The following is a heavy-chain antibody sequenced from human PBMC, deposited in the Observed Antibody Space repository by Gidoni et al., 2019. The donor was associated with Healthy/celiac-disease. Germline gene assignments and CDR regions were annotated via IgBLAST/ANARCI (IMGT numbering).Heavy chain of an antibody. CDR1: GFTFSSYG. V-gene: IGHV3-30*18. CDR3: AKDLYIVVVPAAVDYYYYGMDV. J-gene: IGHJ6*02. D-gene: IGHD2-2*01. Sequence: QVQLVESGGGVVQPGRSLRLSCAASGFTFSSYGMHWVRQAPGKGLEWVAVISYDGSNKYYADSVKGRFTISRDNSKNTLDLQMNSLRAEDTAVYYCAKDLYIVVVPAAVDYYYYGMDVWGQGTTVTVSS. CDR2: ISYDGSNK.